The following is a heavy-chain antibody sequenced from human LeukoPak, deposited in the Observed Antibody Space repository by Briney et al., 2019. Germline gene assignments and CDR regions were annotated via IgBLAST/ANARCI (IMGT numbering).Heavy chain of an antibody. CDR3: ARQLGYCSSTSCYADKVDY. CDR1: GGSISSSSYY. V-gene: IGHV4-39*01. CDR2: IYYSGST. D-gene: IGHD2-2*01. J-gene: IGHJ4*02. Sequence: SETLSLTCTVSGGSISSSSYYWGWIRQPPGKGLEWIGSIYYSGSTYYNPSLKSRVTISVDTSKNQFALKLSSVTAADTAVYYCARQLGYCSSTSCYADKVDYWGQGTLVTVSS.